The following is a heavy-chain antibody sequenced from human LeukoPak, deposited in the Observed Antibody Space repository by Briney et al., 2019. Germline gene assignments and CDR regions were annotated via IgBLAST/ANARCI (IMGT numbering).Heavy chain of an antibody. Sequence: SETLSLTCAVSGGSISSGGYSWRWIRQPPGEGLEWIGYIYDSGSTYYNPSLKSRVTISVDRSKNQFSLKLSSVTAADTAVYYCARADFSTPPDYWGQGTLVTVSS. CDR1: GGSISSGGYS. CDR2: IYDSGST. CDR3: ARADFSTPPDY. J-gene: IGHJ4*02. D-gene: IGHD3/OR15-3a*01. V-gene: IGHV4-30-2*01.